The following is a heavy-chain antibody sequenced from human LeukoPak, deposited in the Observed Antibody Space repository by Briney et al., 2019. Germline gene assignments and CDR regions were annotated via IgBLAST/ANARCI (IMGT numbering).Heavy chain of an antibody. CDR2: ISGTGTYT. CDR1: GFTLSSYS. V-gene: IGHV3-21*01. D-gene: IGHD1-1*01. Sequence: GGSLRLSCAASGFTLSSYSMNWVRQAPGKGLEWVSSISGTGTYTYYAGSLKGRFTISRDNAKNSVYLQMNSLRAEDTAVYYCARDSAPWSYFDLWGRGTLVTVSS. CDR3: ARDSAPWSYFDL. J-gene: IGHJ2*01.